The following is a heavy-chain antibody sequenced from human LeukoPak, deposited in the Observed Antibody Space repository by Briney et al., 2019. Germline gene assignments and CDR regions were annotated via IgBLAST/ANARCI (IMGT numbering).Heavy chain of an antibody. CDR2: IIPIFGTA. V-gene: IGHV1-69*06. CDR3: ASLREGSSWYGY. CDR1: GGTFSRYA. J-gene: IGHJ4*02. Sequence: WASVKVSCKASGGTFSRYAISWVRQAPGQGLEWMGGIIPIFGTANYAQKFQGRVTITADKSTSTAYMELSSLRSEDTAVYYCASLREGSSWYGYWGQRTLVTVSS. D-gene: IGHD6-13*01.